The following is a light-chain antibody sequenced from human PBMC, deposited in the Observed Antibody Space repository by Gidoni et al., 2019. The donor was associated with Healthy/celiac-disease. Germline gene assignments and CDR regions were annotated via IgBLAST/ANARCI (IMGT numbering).Light chain of an antibody. Sequence: PPTLSLSPWERATLSCRASQSVSSYLAWYQQKPGQAPRLLIYDASNRATGIPARFSGSGSGTDFTLTISSLEPEDFAVYYCQQRSNWFLTFGGGTKVEIK. V-gene: IGKV3-11*01. CDR3: QQRSNWFLT. CDR2: DAS. CDR1: QSVSSY. J-gene: IGKJ4*01.